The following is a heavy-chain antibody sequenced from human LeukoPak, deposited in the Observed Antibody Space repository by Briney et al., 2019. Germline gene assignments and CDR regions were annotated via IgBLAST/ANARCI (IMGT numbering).Heavy chain of an antibody. J-gene: IGHJ4*02. D-gene: IGHD6-6*01. CDR2: INDRGVT. CDR3: AREGYSSSSRGDY. CDR1: GDSFTGYY. V-gene: IGHV4-34*01. Sequence: ETLSLTCAVYGDSFTGYYWSWIRQPPGRGLEWIGEINDRGVTYSDPSLKSRVTISRDTSKSQFSLKLSSVTAADTAVYYCAREGYSSSSRGDYWGQGTLVTVSS.